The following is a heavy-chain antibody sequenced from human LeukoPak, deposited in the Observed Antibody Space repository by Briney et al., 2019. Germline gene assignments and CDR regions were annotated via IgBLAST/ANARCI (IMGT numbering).Heavy chain of an antibody. Sequence: SETLSLTCTVSGGSISSYYWSWMRQPPGKGLEWIGYIYYSGSTNYNPSLKSRVTISVDTSKNQFSLKLSSVTAADTAVYYCARFRLRYFDWLPFDYMDVWGKGTTVTVS. CDR1: GGSISSYY. J-gene: IGHJ6*03. CDR3: ARFRLRYFDWLPFDYMDV. D-gene: IGHD3-9*01. CDR2: IYYSGST. V-gene: IGHV4-59*08.